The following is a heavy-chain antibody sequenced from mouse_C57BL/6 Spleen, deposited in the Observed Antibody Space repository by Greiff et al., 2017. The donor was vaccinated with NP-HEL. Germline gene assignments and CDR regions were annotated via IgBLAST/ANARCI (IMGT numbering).Heavy chain of an antibody. V-gene: IGHV1-22*01. Sequence: EVQLQQSGPELVKPGASVKMSCKASGYTFTDYNMHWVKQSHGKSLEWIGYINPNNGGTSYNQKFKGKATLTVNKSSSTAYMELRSLTSEDSAVYYWARETGSNDFYAMDYWGQGTSVTVSS. CDR2: INPNNGGT. CDR3: ARETGSNDFYAMDY. J-gene: IGHJ4*01. CDR1: GYTFTDYN. D-gene: IGHD2-12*01.